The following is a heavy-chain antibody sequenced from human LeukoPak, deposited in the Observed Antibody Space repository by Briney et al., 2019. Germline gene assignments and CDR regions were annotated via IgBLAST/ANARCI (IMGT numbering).Heavy chain of an antibody. J-gene: IGHJ4*02. D-gene: IGHD6-19*01. V-gene: IGHV4-39*01. Sequence: PSETLSLTCTVSGGSISSSSYYWGWIRQPPGKGLEWIGSIYYGGSTYYNPSLKSRVTISVDTSKNQFSLKLSSVTAADTAVYYCARQEWLVFDYWGQGTLVTVSS. CDR3: ARQEWLVFDY. CDR1: GGSISSSSYY. CDR2: IYYGGST.